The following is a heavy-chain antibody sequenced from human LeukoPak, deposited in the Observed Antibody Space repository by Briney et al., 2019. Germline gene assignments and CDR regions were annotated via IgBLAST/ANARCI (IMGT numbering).Heavy chain of an antibody. Sequence: SQTLSLTCAISGDSVSSNSAGWSWIRQSPSRGLEWLGRTYYRSKWYNDYAISVKSRITINPDTSKNQFSLQLSSVTPEDTAVYYCTREQDGMGVWGQGTSVTVSS. CDR1: GDSVSSNSAG. J-gene: IGHJ6*02. V-gene: IGHV6-1*01. CDR3: TREQDGMGV. CDR2: TYYRSKWYN.